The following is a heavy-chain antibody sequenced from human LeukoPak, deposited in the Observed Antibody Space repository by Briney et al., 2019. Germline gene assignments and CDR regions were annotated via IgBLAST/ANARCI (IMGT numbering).Heavy chain of an antibody. V-gene: IGHV1-24*01. Sequence: ASVKVSCKVSGYTLTELSMHWVRQAPGKGLEWMGGFDPEDGETIYAQKFQGRVTMTEDTSTDTAYMELSSLRSEDTAVYYCATVRSYDFWSGDPLTFDPWGQGTLVTVSS. J-gene: IGHJ5*02. CDR1: GYTLTELS. D-gene: IGHD3-3*01. CDR2: FDPEDGET. CDR3: ATVRSYDFWSGDPLTFDP.